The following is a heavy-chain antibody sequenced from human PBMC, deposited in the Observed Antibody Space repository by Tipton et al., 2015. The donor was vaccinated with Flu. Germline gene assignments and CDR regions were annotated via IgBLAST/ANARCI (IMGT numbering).Heavy chain of an antibody. D-gene: IGHD6-19*01. CDR2: VFYSGST. V-gene: IGHV4-39*01. Sequence: TLSLTCSVSGDSTTNNLFYWGWIRQPPGRGLEWIGSVFYSGSTFYNASLKSRVNVDVDTSNNQFSLRLSSMTAADTAVYYCVRHYFSSTGWYYFESWGQGTLVTVSS. J-gene: IGHJ4*02. CDR1: GDSTTNNLFY. CDR3: VRHYFSSTGWYYFES.